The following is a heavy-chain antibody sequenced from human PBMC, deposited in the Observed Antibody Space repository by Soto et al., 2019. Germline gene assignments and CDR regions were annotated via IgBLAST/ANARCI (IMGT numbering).Heavy chain of an antibody. Sequence: PSETLSLTCTVSGGSISSSSYYWGWIRQPPGKGLEWIGSIYYSGSTYYNPSLKSRVTISVDTSKNQFSLKLSSVTAADTAVYYCARQGFSGWLYYFDYWGQGTLVTVSS. CDR3: ARQGFSGWLYYFDY. CDR1: GGSISSSSYY. D-gene: IGHD6-19*01. V-gene: IGHV4-39*01. J-gene: IGHJ4*02. CDR2: IYYSGST.